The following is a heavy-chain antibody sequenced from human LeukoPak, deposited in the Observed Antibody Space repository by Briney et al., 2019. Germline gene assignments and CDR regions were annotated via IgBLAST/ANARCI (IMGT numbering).Heavy chain of an antibody. D-gene: IGHD1-14*01. V-gene: IGHV4-39*01. Sequence: NPSETLSLTCTVSGGSISNSGYYWGWIRQPPGKGLEWIGSIYYSGDTYYNPSLKSRVTISVDTSKNQFSLKLSPVTAADTTVYYCARAYNRATFDYWGQGTLVTVSS. CDR2: IYYSGDT. CDR3: ARAYNRATFDY. J-gene: IGHJ4*02. CDR1: GGSISNSGYY.